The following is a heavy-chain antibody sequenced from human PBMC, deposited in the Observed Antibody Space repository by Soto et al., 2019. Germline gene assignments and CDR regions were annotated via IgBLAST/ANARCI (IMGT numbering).Heavy chain of an antibody. V-gene: IGHV4-39*01. J-gene: IGHJ5*02. CDR2: FYYTGST. Sequence: QLQLHESGPGLVKPSETLSLTCTVSGGSISSSNYYWAWIRQPPGKGLECIGSFYYTGSTYYNPSLKSRVTISVDTSKNQFSLKLSSVTAADTAVYYCARPIEGGSSGYYHWGQGTLVTVSS. D-gene: IGHD3-22*01. CDR1: GGSISSSNYY. CDR3: ARPIEGGSSGYYH.